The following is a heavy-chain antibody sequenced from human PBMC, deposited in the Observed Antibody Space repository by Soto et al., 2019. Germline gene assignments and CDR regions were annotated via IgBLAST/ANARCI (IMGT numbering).Heavy chain of an antibody. D-gene: IGHD3-22*01. CDR2: INPSGGST. V-gene: IGHV1-46*01. J-gene: IGHJ4*02. Sequence: ASVKVSCKASGYTFTSYYMHWVRQAPGQGLEWMGIINPSGGSTSYAQKFQGRVTMTRDTSTSTVYMELSSLRSEDTAVYYCARAAYYYDSSGYYYLRYWGQGTLVTVSS. CDR3: ARAAYYYDSSGYYYLRY. CDR1: GYTFTSYY.